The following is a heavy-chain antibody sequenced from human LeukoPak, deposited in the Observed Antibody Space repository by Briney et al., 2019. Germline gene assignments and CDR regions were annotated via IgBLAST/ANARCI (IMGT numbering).Heavy chain of an antibody. CDR2: INPNSGGT. CDR3: ARPLQWLVKLTLNY. D-gene: IGHD6-19*01. J-gene: IGHJ4*02. Sequence: ALVKVSCKASGYTFTGYYMHWVRQAPGQGLEWMGWINPNSGGTNYAQKFQGRVTMTRDTSISTAYMELSRLRSDDTAVYYCARPLQWLVKLTLNYWGQGTLVTVSS. V-gene: IGHV1-2*02. CDR1: GYTFTGYY.